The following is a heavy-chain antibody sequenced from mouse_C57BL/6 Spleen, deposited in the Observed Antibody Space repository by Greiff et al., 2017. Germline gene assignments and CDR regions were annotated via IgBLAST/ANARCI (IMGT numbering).Heavy chain of an antibody. CDR2: IHPNSGST. V-gene: IGHV1-64*01. J-gene: IGHJ2*01. D-gene: IGHD1-1*01. CDR1: GYTFTSYW. Sequence: QVQLKQPGAELVKPGASVKLSCKASGYTFTSYWMHWVKQRPGQGLEWIGMIHPNSGSTNYNEKFKSKATLTVDKSSSTAYMQLSSLTSEDSAVYYCARAGLREDYFDYWGQGTTLTVSS. CDR3: ARAGLREDYFDY.